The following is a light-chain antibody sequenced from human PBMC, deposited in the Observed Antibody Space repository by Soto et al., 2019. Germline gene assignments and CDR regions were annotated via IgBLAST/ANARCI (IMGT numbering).Light chain of an antibody. J-gene: IGKJ5*01. CDR2: DAS. CDR1: QSVSSY. CDR3: QQRSNWPIT. Sequence: EIVLTQSPGTLSLSPGERATLSCRASQSVSSYLAWYQQKPGQAPRLLIYDASNRATGIPARFSGSESGTDFTLTISSLEPEDLAVYYCQQRSNWPITFGQGTRLEIK. V-gene: IGKV3-11*01.